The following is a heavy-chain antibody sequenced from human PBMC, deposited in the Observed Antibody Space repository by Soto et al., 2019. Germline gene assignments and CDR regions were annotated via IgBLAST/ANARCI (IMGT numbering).Heavy chain of an antibody. D-gene: IGHD3-22*01. CDR3: ASSGSSGYYLTGAFDI. J-gene: IGHJ3*02. V-gene: IGHV1-2*02. CDR2: INPNSGGT. Sequence: SVKVSCKASVYTFTGYYMHWVRQAPGQGLEWMGWINPNSGGTNYAQKFQGRVTMTRDTSISTAYMELSRLRSDDTAVYYCASSGSSGYYLTGAFDIWGQGTMVTGSS. CDR1: VYTFTGYY.